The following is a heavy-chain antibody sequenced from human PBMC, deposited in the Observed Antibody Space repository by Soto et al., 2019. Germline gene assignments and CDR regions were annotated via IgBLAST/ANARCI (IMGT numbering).Heavy chain of an antibody. Sequence: ASVKVSCKVSGYTLTELSMHWVRQAPGKGLEWMGGFDPEDGETIYAQKFQGRVTMTEDTSTDTAYMELSSLRSEDTAVYYCATDPKGFTFGGVIAWGQGTLVTVSS. CDR1: GYTLTELS. J-gene: IGHJ4*02. D-gene: IGHD3-16*02. V-gene: IGHV1-24*01. CDR3: ATDPKGFTFGGVIA. CDR2: FDPEDGET.